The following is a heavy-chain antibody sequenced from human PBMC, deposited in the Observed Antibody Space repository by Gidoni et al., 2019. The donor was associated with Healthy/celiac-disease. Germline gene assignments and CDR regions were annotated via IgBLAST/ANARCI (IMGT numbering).Heavy chain of an antibody. CDR2: SYYSGST. V-gene: IGHV4-59*01. CDR3: ARVYHYHPAAGNYFDY. D-gene: IGHD6-13*01. Sequence: QVQLQESGPGLVKPSETLSLTCPVAGGSISSYYWSWIRQPPGKGLEWIGYSYYSGSTNYNPSLKSRVTISVDTSKNQFSLKLSSVTAAYTAVYYCARVYHYHPAAGNYFDYWGQGTLVTVSS. J-gene: IGHJ4*02. CDR1: GGSISSYY.